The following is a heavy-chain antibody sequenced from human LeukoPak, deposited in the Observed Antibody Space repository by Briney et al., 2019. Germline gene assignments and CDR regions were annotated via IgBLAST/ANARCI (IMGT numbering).Heavy chain of an antibody. Sequence: ASVKVSCKASGYTFTGYYMHWVRQAPGQGLEWMGWINPNSGGTNYAQKFQGRVTMTRDMSTSTVYMELSSLRSEDTAVYYCALSCSGGSCYKNWFDPWGQGTLVTVSS. V-gene: IGHV1-2*02. CDR1: GYTFTGYY. D-gene: IGHD2-15*01. CDR3: ALSCSGGSCYKNWFDP. CDR2: INPNSGGT. J-gene: IGHJ5*02.